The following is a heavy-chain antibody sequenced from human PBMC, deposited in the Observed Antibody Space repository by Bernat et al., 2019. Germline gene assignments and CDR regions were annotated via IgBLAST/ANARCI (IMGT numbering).Heavy chain of an antibody. J-gene: IGHJ5*02. D-gene: IGHD3-10*01. Sequence: QVQLVQSGAEVKKPGSSVKVSYKASGGTFSSYAISWVRQAPGQGLEWMGGIIPIFGTTNYAQRFQGRVTITADKSTSTAYMELSSLRSEDTAVYYCARPILVRGVIWGNWFDPWGQGTLVTVSS. CDR3: ARPILVRGVIWGNWFDP. CDR1: GGTFSSYA. CDR2: IIPIFGTT. V-gene: IGHV1-69*06.